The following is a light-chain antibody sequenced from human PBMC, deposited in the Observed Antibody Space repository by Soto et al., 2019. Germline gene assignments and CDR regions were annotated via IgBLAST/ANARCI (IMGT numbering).Light chain of an antibody. V-gene: IGKV3-11*01. CDR3: QQRSNWPLYT. CDR1: QSVSTY. Sequence: EIVLTQSPATLSLSPGEGATVSCRASQSVSTYLAWYQQKPGQPPTLLIYDASKRATGIPARFSGSGSGKDLILTISSLQPADSAVYYCQQRSNWPLYTFGQGTKLEIK. J-gene: IGKJ2*01. CDR2: DAS.